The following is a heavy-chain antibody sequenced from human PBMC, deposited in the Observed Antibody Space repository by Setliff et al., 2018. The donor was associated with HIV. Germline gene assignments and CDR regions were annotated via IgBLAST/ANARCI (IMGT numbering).Heavy chain of an antibody. D-gene: IGHD4-17*01. CDR1: GGSISGYY. Sequence: KASETLSLTCTVSGGSISGYYWGWIRQHPGKGLEWVGTIYYTGNTFYNPSLKSRISISVDTSKHQFSLKLSSVTAADTAVYYCARVQMAYAAFDVWGQGTMVTVSS. CDR2: IYYTGNT. V-gene: IGHV4-39*07. J-gene: IGHJ3*01. CDR3: ARVQMAYAAFDV.